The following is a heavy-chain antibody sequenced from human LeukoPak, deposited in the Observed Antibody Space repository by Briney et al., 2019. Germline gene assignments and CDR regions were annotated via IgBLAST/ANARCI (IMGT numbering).Heavy chain of an antibody. CDR3: ARDPPYEIGELHNWFDP. V-gene: IGHV7-4-1*02. CDR2: INTNTGNP. J-gene: IGHJ5*02. D-gene: IGHD3-10*01. Sequence: ASVKVSCKASGYTFTSYAMNWVRQAPGQGLEWMGWINTNTGNPTYAQGFTGRFVFSLDTSVSTAYLQISSLKAEDTAVYYCARDPPYEIGELHNWFDPWGQGTLVTVSS. CDR1: GYTFTSYA.